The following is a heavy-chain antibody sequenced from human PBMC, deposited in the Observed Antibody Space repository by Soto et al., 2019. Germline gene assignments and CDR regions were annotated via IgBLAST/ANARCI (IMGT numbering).Heavy chain of an antibody. CDR2: VDGRGGST. D-gene: IGHD2-15*01. CDR3: AKGFGYCGGSNCRINMDV. V-gene: IGHV3-23*01. Sequence: PGGSLRLSCAASGFTFSNYAMSWVRQAPGKGLEWVSAVDGRGGSTYYADSVKGRFTISRDNSKNTLYVQMNSLRAEDTAVYYCAKGFGYCGGSNCRINMDVWGKGTTVTVSS. J-gene: IGHJ6*03. CDR1: GFTFSNYA.